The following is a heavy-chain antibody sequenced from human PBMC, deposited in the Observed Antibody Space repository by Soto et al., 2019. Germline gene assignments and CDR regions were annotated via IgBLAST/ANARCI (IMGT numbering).Heavy chain of an antibody. CDR1: GFTVRANY. CDR2: IYSGGTT. V-gene: IGHV3-53*01. Sequence: EVQLVESGGGLIQPGGSLRLFCAVSGFTVRANYMSWVRQAPGKGLEWFSVIYSGGTTYYADSVKGRFIISIDISKNTLYLQMNILRAKDTAVYYCHGYGYWGQGTLVTVSS. CDR3: HGYGY. D-gene: IGHD5-12*01. J-gene: IGHJ4*02.